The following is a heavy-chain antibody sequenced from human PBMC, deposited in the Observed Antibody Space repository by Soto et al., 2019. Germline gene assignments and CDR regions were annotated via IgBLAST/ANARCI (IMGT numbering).Heavy chain of an antibody. V-gene: IGHV3-74*01. CDR3: VRDIGVY. Sequence: EVQLVESGGGLVQPGGSLRLSCAASGLTFSRYWMNWVRQAPGKGLVWVSRINSDGSSISYADSVQGRFTISRDNAKNTLYLQMNGLRAEDTAVYYCVRDIGVYWGQGTLVTVSS. CDR2: INSDGSSI. CDR1: GLTFSRYW. J-gene: IGHJ4*02. D-gene: IGHD3-10*01.